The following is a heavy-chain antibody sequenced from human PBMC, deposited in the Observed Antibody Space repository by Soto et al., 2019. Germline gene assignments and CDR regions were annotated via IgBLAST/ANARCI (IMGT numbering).Heavy chain of an antibody. CDR1: GFTFSNYG. V-gene: IGHV3-33*01. CDR2: IWYDGSNK. D-gene: IGHD3-10*01. J-gene: IGHJ6*02. CDR3: ARWGPGTGRAYYYYGMDV. Sequence: GGSLRLSCAASGFTFSNYGMHWGRQAPGKGLEWVAGIWYDGSNKYYADSGKGRFTISRDNSENTLHLQMNSLRAEDTAVYYCARWGPGTGRAYYYYGMDVWGQGTTVTVSS.